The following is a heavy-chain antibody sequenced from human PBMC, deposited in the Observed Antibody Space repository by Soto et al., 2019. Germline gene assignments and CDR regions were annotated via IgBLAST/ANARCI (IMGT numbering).Heavy chain of an antibody. J-gene: IGHJ2*01. D-gene: IGHD4-17*01. V-gene: IGHV1-69*12. CDR3: ARDPTTVTTNWYFDL. CDR1: GGTFSSYA. CDR2: IIPIFGTA. Sequence: QVQLVQSGAEVKKPGSSVKVSCKASGGTFSSYAISWVRQAPGQGLEWMGGIIPIFGTANYAQKFQGRVTITADQSTSTADMELSSLRSEDTAVYYCARDPTTVTTNWYFDLWGRGTLVTVSS.